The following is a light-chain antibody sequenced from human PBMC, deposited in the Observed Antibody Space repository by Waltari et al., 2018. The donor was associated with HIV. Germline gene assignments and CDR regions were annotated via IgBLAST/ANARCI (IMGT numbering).Light chain of an antibody. CDR3: SSSISTSTLV. CDR2: DVN. J-gene: IGLJ1*01. CDR1: SSDVIAYKF. Sequence: QSALTQPPSASGSPGQSVTISCTGTSSDVIAYKFVAWYQHRPGKAPKLIIYDVNNRPSGVSNRFSGYKSGNTASLTISGLQAEDEADYFCSSSISTSTLVFGTGTKVTVL. V-gene: IGLV2-14*03.